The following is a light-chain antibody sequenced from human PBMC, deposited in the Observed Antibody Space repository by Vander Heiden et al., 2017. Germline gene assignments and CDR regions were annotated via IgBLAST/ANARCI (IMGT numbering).Light chain of an antibody. CDR3: QSYDISLSVV. CDR1: SSNIGAGYH. J-gene: IGLJ2*01. V-gene: IGLV1-40*01. CDR2: GNT. Sequence: QSVLTPPPSVSGAPGQRVTISCTGSSSNIGAGYHVPWYQQLPGTAPKLLIYGNTNRPSGVPDRFSGSKSGTSASLAITGLQAEDEADYYCQSYDISLSVVFGGGTQLTV.